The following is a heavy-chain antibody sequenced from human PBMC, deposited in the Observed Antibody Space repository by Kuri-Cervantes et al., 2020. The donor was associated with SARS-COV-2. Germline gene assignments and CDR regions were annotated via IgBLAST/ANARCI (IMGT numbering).Heavy chain of an antibody. CDR1: GFTFSYYY. J-gene: IGHJ6*03. CDR2: IKQDGSEK. V-gene: IGHV3-7*03. D-gene: IGHD1-7*01. CDR3: ARGVAGTPYYYMDV. Sequence: GESLKISCAASGFTFSYYYMSGVRQAPGKGLEWVANIKQDGSEKYYVDSVKGRFTISRDNAKNSLYLQMNSLRAEDTAVYYCARGVAGTPYYYMDVWGKGTTVTVSS.